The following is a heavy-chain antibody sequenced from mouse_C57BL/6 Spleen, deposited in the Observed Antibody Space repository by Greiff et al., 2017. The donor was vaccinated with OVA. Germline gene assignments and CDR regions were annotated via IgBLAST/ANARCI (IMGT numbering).Heavy chain of an antibody. CDR1: GYTFTSYW. D-gene: IGHD3-2*02. V-gene: IGHV1-69*01. CDR2: IDPSDSYT. Sequence: VQLQQPGAELVMPGASVKLSCKASGYTFTSYWMHWVKQRPGQGLEWIGEIDPSDSYTNYNQKFKGKSTLTVDKSSSTAYMQLSSLTSEDSAVYYCARKRQLRLLDYWGQGTTLTVSS. J-gene: IGHJ2*01. CDR3: ARKRQLRLLDY.